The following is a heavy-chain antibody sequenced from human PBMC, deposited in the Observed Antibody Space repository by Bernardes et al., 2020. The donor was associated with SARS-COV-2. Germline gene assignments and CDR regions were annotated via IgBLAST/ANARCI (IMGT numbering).Heavy chain of an antibody. J-gene: IGHJ4*02. Sequence: SETLSLTCSVSGGSVSSGSSYWGWIRQPPGKGLDWIGSIFYRGTTLDNPSLNGRATMSVDTSKNQFSLTLSSVTAADTAVYYCARHDFKKIVVDHFDYWGQGILVTVSS. CDR2: IFYRGTT. CDR3: ARHDFKKIVVDHFDY. D-gene: IGHD2-15*01. CDR1: GGSVSSGSSY. V-gene: IGHV4-39*01.